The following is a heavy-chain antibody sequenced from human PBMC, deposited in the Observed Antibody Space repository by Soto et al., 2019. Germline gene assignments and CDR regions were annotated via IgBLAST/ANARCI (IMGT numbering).Heavy chain of an antibody. J-gene: IGHJ6*02. V-gene: IGHV1-58*01. CDR2: IVVGFGNT. CDR1: GFTFTSSA. D-gene: IGHD3-22*01. CDR3: ARDPFRISYYDSSGYPPSDGMDV. Sequence: SVKVSCKASGFTFTSSAVQWVRQARGQRLEWIGWIVVGFGNTNYAQKFQGRVTITADESTSTAYMELSSLRSEDTAVYYCARDPFRISYYDSSGYPPSDGMDVWGQGTTVTVSS.